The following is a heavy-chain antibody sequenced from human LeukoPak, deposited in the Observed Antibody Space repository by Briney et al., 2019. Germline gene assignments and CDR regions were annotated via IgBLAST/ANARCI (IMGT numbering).Heavy chain of an antibody. CDR2: IIPIFGTA. J-gene: IGHJ4*02. CDR3: ARGYYGSGSYHVELGY. Sequence: SVKVSCKASGGTFSSYAISWVRQAPGQGLEWMGGIIPIFGTANYAQKFQGRVTITADKSTSTAYMELSSLRSEDTAVYYCARGYYGSGSYHVELGYWGQGTLVTVSS. V-gene: IGHV1-69*06. CDR1: GGTFSSYA. D-gene: IGHD3-10*01.